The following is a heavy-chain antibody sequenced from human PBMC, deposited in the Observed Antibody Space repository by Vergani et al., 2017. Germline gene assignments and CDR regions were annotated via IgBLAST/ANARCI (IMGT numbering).Heavy chain of an antibody. CDR3: AKDASGWGPFDY. CDR2: ISGSGGST. D-gene: IGHD6-19*01. V-gene: IGHV3-23*01. J-gene: IGHJ4*02. CDR1: GFTFSSYA. Sequence: EVQLLESGGGLVQPGGSLRLSCAASGFTFSSYAMSWVRQAPGKGLEWVSAISGSGGSTYYADSVKGRFTISRDNSKNKLYLKMNSLRAGDTAVDYCAKDASGWGPFDYWGQGTLVTVAS.